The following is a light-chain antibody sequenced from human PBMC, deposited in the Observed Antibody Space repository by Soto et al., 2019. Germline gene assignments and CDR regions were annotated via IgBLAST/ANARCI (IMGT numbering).Light chain of an antibody. J-gene: IGLJ3*02. V-gene: IGLV2-11*01. CDR1: SGDVGGYNF. CDR2: DVS. Sequence: QSALTQPRSVSGSPGQSVTISCTGASGDVGGYNFVSWYQQHPGKAPTLMIFDVSQRPSGVPDRFSGSKSGNTASLTISGLQAEDEADYYCCSYGGSHTWVFGGGTKLTVL. CDR3: CSYGGSHTWV.